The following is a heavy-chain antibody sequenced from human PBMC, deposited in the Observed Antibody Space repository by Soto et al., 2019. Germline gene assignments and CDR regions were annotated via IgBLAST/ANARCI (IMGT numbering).Heavy chain of an antibody. V-gene: IGHV1-18*01. Sequence: HLVQSGPEVKKPGASVTVSCKTSGDTFTNFGLSWVRQAPGQSLEWMGWIATYNSNKNYAQKFQGRLTLTTDTSTSTGYMELKSLEYDDTAVYYCARVLRGVVNCFDPWGQGTLVTVSS. CDR1: GDTFTNFG. CDR3: ARVLRGVVNCFDP. CDR2: IATYNSNK. J-gene: IGHJ5*02. D-gene: IGHD3-10*01.